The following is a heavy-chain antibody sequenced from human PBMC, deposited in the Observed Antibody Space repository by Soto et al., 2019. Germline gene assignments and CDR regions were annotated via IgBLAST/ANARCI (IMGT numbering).Heavy chain of an antibody. J-gene: IGHJ4*03. V-gene: IGHV3-48*03. D-gene: IGHD3-22*01. CDR2: ISNNGNTI. Sequence: GGSLRLSCAASGFTFSSYEMNWVRQAPGKGLEWVSYISNNGNTIYYADSVKGRFTISRDNFKNTLHLQINSLRGEDTAVYYSANSEDDSSAYVSYFDYWGK. CDR1: GFTFSSYE. CDR3: ANSEDDSSAYVSYFDY.